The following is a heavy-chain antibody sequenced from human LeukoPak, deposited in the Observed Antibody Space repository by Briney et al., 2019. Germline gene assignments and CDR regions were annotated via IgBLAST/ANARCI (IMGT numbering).Heavy chain of an antibody. CDR3: TFSLTTVTTLGAFDI. V-gene: IGHV3-15*01. Sequence: GGSLRLSCAASGFTFSNAWMSWVRQAPGKGLEWVGRIKSKTDGGTTDYAAPAKGRFTISRDDSKNTLYLQMNSLKTEDTAVYYCTFSLTTVTTLGAFDIWGQGTMVTVSS. CDR2: IKSKTDGGTT. J-gene: IGHJ3*02. CDR1: GFTFSNAW. D-gene: IGHD4-17*01.